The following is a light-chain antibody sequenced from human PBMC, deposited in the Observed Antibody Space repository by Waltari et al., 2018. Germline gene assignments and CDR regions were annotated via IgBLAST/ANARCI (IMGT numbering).Light chain of an antibody. Sequence: QSALAQPPSASGSPGQSITVSCTGTSSDIGGSTYVSWFQQHPGRGPRLIIYEVNQPPAGVPARFSGSKSGNTAFLTVAGLQPEDEAHYHCSSFANNKRIFGGGTKLTVL. V-gene: IGLV2-8*01. CDR3: SSFANNKRI. CDR2: EVN. CDR1: SSDIGGSTY. J-gene: IGLJ2*01.